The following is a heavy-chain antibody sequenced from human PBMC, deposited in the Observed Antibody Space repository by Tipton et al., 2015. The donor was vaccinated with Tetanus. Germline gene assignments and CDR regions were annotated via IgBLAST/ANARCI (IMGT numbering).Heavy chain of an antibody. CDR3: AREADCSGGSCFSGDFDN. Sequence: SLRLSCAASGFIFSSYGIHWVRQAPGKGLEWLAVSWYDGTDQYYADSVKGRFTLSRDNSKNTLYLEMNSLRAEDTALYYCAREADCSGGSCFSGDFDNWGQGTQVTVSS. D-gene: IGHD2-15*01. J-gene: IGHJ4*02. V-gene: IGHV3-33*01. CDR2: SWYDGTDQ. CDR1: GFIFSSYG.